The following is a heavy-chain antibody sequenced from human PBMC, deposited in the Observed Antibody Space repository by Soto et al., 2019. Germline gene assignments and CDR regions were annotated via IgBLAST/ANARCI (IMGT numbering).Heavy chain of an antibody. Sequence: EVQLVESGGGLVRPGGSLKLSCAASGFVFSGSAIHWVRQASGKGLEWVGRIRSRANNYATSSAESVKGRFTFSRDDSKHMAYLQMNTLKAEDTAVYYCNRGQWAAIGDYYDHGMDVWGQGTTVTVSS. CDR3: NRGQWAAIGDYYDHGMDV. J-gene: IGHJ6*02. V-gene: IGHV3-73*02. CDR2: IRSRANNYAT. CDR1: GFVFSGSA. D-gene: IGHD2-2*02.